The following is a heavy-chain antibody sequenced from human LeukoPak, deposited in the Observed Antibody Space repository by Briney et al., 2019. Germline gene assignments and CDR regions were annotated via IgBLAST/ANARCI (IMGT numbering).Heavy chain of an antibody. V-gene: IGHV3-23*01. CDR2: ISGSGGST. Sequence: GGSLRLSCAASGFTFSSYAMSWVRQAPGKGLEWVSAISGSGGSTYCADSVKGRFTISRDNSKNTLYLQMNSLRAEDTAVYYSAKIRDTVVVVAATPLNDYWGQGTLVTVSS. CDR3: AKIRDTVVVVAATPLNDY. CDR1: GFTFSSYA. D-gene: IGHD2-15*01. J-gene: IGHJ4*02.